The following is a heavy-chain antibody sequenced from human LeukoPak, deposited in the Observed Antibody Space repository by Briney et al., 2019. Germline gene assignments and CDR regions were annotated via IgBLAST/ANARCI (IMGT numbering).Heavy chain of an antibody. V-gene: IGHV3-7*01. CDR3: ARDPQYSYDDTGTFDS. D-gene: IGHD3-22*01. CDR1: GFIFSNFW. J-gene: IGHJ4*02. CDR2: IKQDGDET. Sequence: HSGRSLRLSCAASGFIFSNFWMSWVRQAPGKGPEWVANIKQDGDETYYLDSVKGRFTVSRDNAKNSLYLQMNTLRVEDTAVYYCARDPQYSYDDTGTFDSWGQGTLVTVSS.